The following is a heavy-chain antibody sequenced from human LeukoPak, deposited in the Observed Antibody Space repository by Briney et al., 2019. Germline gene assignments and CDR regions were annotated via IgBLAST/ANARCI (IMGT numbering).Heavy chain of an antibody. CDR2: TSAYNGNT. J-gene: IGHJ4*02. Sequence: GASVKVSCKASGYTFTSYGISWVRQAPGQGLEWMGWTSAYNGNTNYAQKLQGRVTMTTDTSTSTAYMELRSLRSDDTAVYYCARGWRPTIAVAGLFDYWGQGTLVTVSS. CDR1: GYTFTSYG. CDR3: ARGWRPTIAVAGLFDY. V-gene: IGHV1-18*01. D-gene: IGHD6-19*01.